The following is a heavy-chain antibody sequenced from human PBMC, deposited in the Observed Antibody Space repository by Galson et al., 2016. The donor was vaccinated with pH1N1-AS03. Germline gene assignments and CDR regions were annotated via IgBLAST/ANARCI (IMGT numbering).Heavy chain of an antibody. Sequence: ETLSLTCSVSGFSISVGYYWGWIRQPPGKGLEWIGSFYRNGNTYYNPSLEGRVTMSVDTPKNLFSLRLSSVTATDTAVYYCARVCDYSFGWCDSWGQGTLVTVSS. D-gene: IGHD4/OR15-4a*01. J-gene: IGHJ5*01. V-gene: IGHV4-38-2*02. CDR3: ARVCDYSFGWCDS. CDR2: FYRNGNT. CDR1: GFSISVGYY.